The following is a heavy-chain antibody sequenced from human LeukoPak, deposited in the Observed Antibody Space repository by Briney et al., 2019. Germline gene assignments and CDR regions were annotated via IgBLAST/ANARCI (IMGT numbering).Heavy chain of an antibody. V-gene: IGHV1-46*03. CDR3: ARVVISGAPFDY. CDR2: INPSGGST. D-gene: IGHD1-26*01. CDR1: GYTFTSYY. J-gene: IGHJ4*02. Sequence: ASVKVSRKASGYTFTSYYMHWVPQAPGQGLEWMGIINPSGGSTSYAQKFQGRVTMTRDTSTSTVYMELSSLRSEDTAVYYCARVVISGAPFDYWGQGTLVTVSS.